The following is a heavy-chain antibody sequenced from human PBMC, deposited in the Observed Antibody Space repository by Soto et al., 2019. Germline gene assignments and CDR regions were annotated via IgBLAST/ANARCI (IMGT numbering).Heavy chain of an antibody. CDR3: ARGRGQQLATIDY. Sequence: QVQLVESGGGVVQPGRSLRLSCAASGFTFSSYGMHWVRQAPGKGLEWVAVIWYDGSNKYYADSVKGRFTISRDNSKNTRYLQMNSLRAEDTAVYYCARGRGQQLATIDYWGQGTLVTVSS. V-gene: IGHV3-33*01. J-gene: IGHJ4*02. D-gene: IGHD6-13*01. CDR2: IWYDGSNK. CDR1: GFTFSSYG.